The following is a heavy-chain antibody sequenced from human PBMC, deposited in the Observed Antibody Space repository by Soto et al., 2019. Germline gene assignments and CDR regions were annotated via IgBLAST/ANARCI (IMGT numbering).Heavy chain of an antibody. D-gene: IGHD1-26*01. CDR1: GGTFSSYT. Sequence: QVQLVQSGAEVKKPGSSVKVSCKASGGTFSSYTISWVRQAPGQGLEWMGRIIPILGIANYAQKFQGRVTITADKSTSTAYMELSSRRSAGTAVYYCASASTSGSYGGNPLDYWGQGTLGTVSS. CDR3: ASASTSGSYGGNPLDY. CDR2: IIPILGIA. J-gene: IGHJ4*02. V-gene: IGHV1-69*02.